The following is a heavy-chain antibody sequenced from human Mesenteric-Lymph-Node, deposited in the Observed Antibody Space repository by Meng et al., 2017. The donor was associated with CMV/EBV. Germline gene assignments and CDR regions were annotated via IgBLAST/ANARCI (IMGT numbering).Heavy chain of an antibody. D-gene: IGHD2-8*01. J-gene: IGHJ3*01. CDR3: ARIPKSYYCTTTSCYSGEGTFDF. V-gene: IGHV4-31*03. Sequence: SETLSLTCTVSGDSISSVAFYWSWIRQHPGKGLEWIGYIYYTGSTYYEPSLKSRVTMSVDTSKNQFSLKLTSVTAADTAVYYCARIPKSYYCTTTSCYSGEGTFDFWGQGIMVTVSS. CDR2: IYYTGST. CDR1: GDSISSVAFY.